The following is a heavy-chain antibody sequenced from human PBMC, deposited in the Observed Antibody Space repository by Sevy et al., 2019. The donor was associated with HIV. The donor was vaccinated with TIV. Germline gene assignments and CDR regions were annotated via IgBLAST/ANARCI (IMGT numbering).Heavy chain of an antibody. J-gene: IGHJ5*02. Sequence: ASVKVSCKASGGTFSSYAISWVRQAPGQGLEWMGGIIPNFGTANYAQKFQGRVTITADESTSTAYMELSSLRSEDTAVYYCARDPRAGSGYYNWFDPWGQGTLVTVSS. CDR2: IIPNFGTA. V-gene: IGHV1-69*13. D-gene: IGHD3-22*01. CDR3: ARDPRAGSGYYNWFDP. CDR1: GGTFSSYA.